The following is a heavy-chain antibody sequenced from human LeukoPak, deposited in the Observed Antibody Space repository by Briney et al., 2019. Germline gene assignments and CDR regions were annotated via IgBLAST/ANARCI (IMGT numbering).Heavy chain of an antibody. D-gene: IGHD3/OR15-3a*01. J-gene: IGHJ6*02. V-gene: IGHV4-4*07. CDR3: ATTSANDFSGYYYCYGMDV. CDR1: GGSISSYY. Sequence: SETLSLTCTVSGGSISSYYWSWIRQPAGKGLEWIGRTHSSESSKYNPSLKSRVTMSVDTSKNQFSLKLSSVTAADTAVYYCATTSANDFSGYYYCYGMDVWGQGTTVTVSS. CDR2: THSSESS.